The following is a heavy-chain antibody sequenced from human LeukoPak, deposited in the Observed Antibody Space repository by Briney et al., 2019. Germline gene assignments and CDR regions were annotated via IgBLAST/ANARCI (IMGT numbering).Heavy chain of an antibody. V-gene: IGHV4-4*09. Sequence: SETLSLTCTVSGDSISRYYCAWIRQPPGKGLEWIGYIYTTGSTSYNPSLKSRVTMSLDTAKNQFSLRLSSVTAADTAVYYCATIKRGSIYGYFDFWGQGIKVTVSS. CDR3: ATIKRGSIYGYFDF. CDR1: GDSISRYY. D-gene: IGHD5-18*01. CDR2: IYTTGST. J-gene: IGHJ4*02.